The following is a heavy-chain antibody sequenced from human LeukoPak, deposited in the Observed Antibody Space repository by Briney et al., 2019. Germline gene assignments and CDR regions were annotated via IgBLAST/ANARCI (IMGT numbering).Heavy chain of an antibody. J-gene: IGHJ4*02. CDR2: TYYRSKWYY. V-gene: IGHV6-1*01. CDR1: GDSVSSNTTA. CDR3: TKGYSMSY. Sequence: SQTLSLTCAISGDSVSSNTTAWNWIRQSPSRGLEWLGRTYYRSKWYYEYAISVRSRITINPDTSKNQFSLQLNSVTPEDTAVYNCTKGYSMSYWGLGTLVTVSS. D-gene: IGHD6-13*01.